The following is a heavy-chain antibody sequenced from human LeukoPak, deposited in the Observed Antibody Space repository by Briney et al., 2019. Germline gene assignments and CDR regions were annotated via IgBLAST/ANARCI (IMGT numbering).Heavy chain of an antibody. CDR3: VNQISGWVY. D-gene: IGHD6-19*01. J-gene: IGHJ4*02. CDR1: GFTFDRFA. Sequence: GGSLRLSCSASGFTFDRFAMHWVRQAPGKGLEYLSGIGSNGRSTHNADSVKGRFTISRDNSKNTLFLPMTSLRAEDTAVYYCVNQISGWVYWGQGTLVTVSS. CDR2: IGSNGRST. V-gene: IGHV3-64D*06.